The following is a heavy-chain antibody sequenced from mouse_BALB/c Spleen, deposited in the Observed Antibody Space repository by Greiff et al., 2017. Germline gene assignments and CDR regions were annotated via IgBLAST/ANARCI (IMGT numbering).Heavy chain of an antibody. CDR2: IYPGDGST. V-gene: IGHV1S56*01. CDR1: GYTFKSYD. J-gene: IGHJ4*01. CDR3: ARGWNYRYDVDYAMDY. Sequence: QVQLQQSGPELVKPGASVKISCKASGYTFKSYDINWVKQRPGQGLEWIGWIYPGDGSTKYNEKFKGKATLTADKSSSTAYMQLSSLTSENSAVYFCARGWNYRYDVDYAMDYWGQGTSVTVSS. D-gene: IGHD2-14*01.